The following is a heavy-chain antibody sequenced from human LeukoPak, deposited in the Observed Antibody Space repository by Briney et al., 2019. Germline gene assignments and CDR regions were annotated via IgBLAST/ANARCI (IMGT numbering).Heavy chain of an antibody. CDR1: GGSISSSSYY. V-gene: IGHV4-39*01. CDR2: IYYSGST. Sequence: SETLSLTCTVSGGSISSSSYYWGWIRQPPGKGLEWIGSIYYSGSTYYNPSLKSRVTISVDTSKNQFSLKLSSVTAADTAVYYCARRGRLEFGGVIARQDYFDYWGQGTLVTVSS. D-gene: IGHD3-16*02. J-gene: IGHJ4*02. CDR3: ARRGRLEFGGVIARQDYFDY.